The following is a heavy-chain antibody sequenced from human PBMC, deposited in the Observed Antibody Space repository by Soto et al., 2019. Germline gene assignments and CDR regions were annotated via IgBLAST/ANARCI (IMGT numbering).Heavy chain of an antibody. CDR2: IYYSGST. V-gene: IGHV4-59*12. CDR3: ARWVEVSLDYFDS. J-gene: IGHJ4*02. CDR1: GGSISSYY. Sequence: SGTLSLTFTVSGGSISSYYWSWIRQPPGKGLEWIGYIYYSGSTNYNPSLKSRVTISVDTSKNQFSLYLNSVTAADTAVYYCARWVEVSLDYFDSWGQGIPVTVSS.